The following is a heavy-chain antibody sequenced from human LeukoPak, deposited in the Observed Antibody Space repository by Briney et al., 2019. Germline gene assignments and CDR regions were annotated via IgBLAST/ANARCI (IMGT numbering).Heavy chain of an antibody. CDR1: GGSFSGYY. J-gene: IGHJ4*02. CDR3: ARLQPPDGETSDY. V-gene: IGHV4-34*01. CDR2: INHSGST. D-gene: IGHD2-21*01. Sequence: SETLSLTCAVYGGSFSGYYWSWIRQPPGKGLEWIGEINHSGSTNYNPSLKSRVTISVDTSKNQFSLKLSSVTAADTAVYYCARLQPPDGETSDYWGQGTLVTVSP.